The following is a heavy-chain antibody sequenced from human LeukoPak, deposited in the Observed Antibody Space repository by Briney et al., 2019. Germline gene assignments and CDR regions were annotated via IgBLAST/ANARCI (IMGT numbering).Heavy chain of an antibody. CDR3: AKASSFFYDSSGPLN. Sequence: GGSQRLSCAASGFTFDDYAMHWVRQAPGKGLEWVSGINWNSGSIGYVDSVKGRFTISRDNAKNSLYLQMNSLRAEDTALYYCAKASSFFYDSSGPLNWGQGTQVTVSS. J-gene: IGHJ4*02. V-gene: IGHV3-9*01. CDR1: GFTFDDYA. D-gene: IGHD3-22*01. CDR2: INWNSGSI.